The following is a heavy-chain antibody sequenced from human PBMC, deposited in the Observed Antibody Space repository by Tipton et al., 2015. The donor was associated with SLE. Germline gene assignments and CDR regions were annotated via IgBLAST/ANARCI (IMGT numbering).Heavy chain of an antibody. CDR3: ARGEPDPYYYDSSGYSFYFDY. J-gene: IGHJ4*02. V-gene: IGHV3-11*05. D-gene: IGHD3-22*01. CDR2: ISSSSSYT. CDR1: GFTFSDYY. Sequence: SLRLSCAASGFTFSDYYMSWIRQAPGKGLEWVSYISSSSSYTKYADSVKGRFTISRDNAKNSLYLQMNSLRGEDTAVYYCARGEPDPYYYDSSGYSFYFDYWGQGTLVTVSS.